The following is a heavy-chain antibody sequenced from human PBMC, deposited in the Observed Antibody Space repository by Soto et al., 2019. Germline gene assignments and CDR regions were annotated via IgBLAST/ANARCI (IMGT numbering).Heavy chain of an antibody. CDR2: INIVSSSI. Sequence: GGSLRLSCAASGFTFSSYSMNWVRQAPGRGLEWVSSINIVSSSIYYADSVKGRFTISRDNAKNSLYLQMNSLRAEDTAIYYCARYGTSNWFDTWGQGPLVTVSS. J-gene: IGHJ5*02. CDR1: GFTFSSYS. D-gene: IGHD3-10*01. CDR3: ARYGTSNWFDT. V-gene: IGHV3-21*01.